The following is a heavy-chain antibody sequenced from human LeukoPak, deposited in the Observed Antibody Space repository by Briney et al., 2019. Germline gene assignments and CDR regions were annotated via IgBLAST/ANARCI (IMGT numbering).Heavy chain of an antibody. D-gene: IGHD5-12*01. CDR1: GYTFTDYY. CDR2: INPNSGGT. Sequence: ASVKVSCKASGYTFTDYYIHWVRQRQAPGQGREWMRRINPNSGGTNYAQKFQGRVPITRDPSISPAYMELSSLSSDDTAVYFCARRVGSSSGYSFDYWGQGTLVTVSS. CDR3: ARRVGSSSGYSFDY. J-gene: IGHJ4*02. V-gene: IGHV1-2*06.